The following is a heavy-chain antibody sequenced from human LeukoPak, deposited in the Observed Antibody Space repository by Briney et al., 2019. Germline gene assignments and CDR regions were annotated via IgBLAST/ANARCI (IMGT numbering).Heavy chain of an antibody. J-gene: IGHJ3*01. CDR3: ARDLNLPDAFDV. D-gene: IGHD1-14*01. CDR1: GFTFSAYG. CDR2: VWYDGGNK. V-gene: IGHV3-33*01. Sequence: GGSLRLSCAASGFTFSAYGMHWVRQAPGKGLEWVPVVWYDGGNKYYADSVKGRFTVSRDSSKNTLYLQMNSLRVEDTALYYCARDLNLPDAFDVWGQGTMVTVSS.